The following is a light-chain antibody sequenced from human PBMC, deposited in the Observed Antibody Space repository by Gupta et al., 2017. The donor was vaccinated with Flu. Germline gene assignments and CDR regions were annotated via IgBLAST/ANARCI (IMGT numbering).Light chain of an antibody. CDR2: AAS. J-gene: IGKJ1*01. V-gene: IGKV1-39*01. CDR3: QQTYDYPWT. CDR1: QSVSRN. Sequence: GDRVTTACRASQSVSRNLNWYQQKPGIAPRLLIYAASTLQTGVSSRFSGSGSGTDFTLTITNLQPEDFATYSCQQTYDYPWTFGQGTKVEFK.